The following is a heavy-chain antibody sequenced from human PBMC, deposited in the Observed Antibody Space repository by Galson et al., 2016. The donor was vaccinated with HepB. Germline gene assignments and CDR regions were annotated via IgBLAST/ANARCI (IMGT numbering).Heavy chain of an antibody. Sequence: SLRLSCAASGFTFNKYAIHWVRQAPGRGLDWVAVISHDGTNKYYADSVKGRFTVSRDNSKNTLYLQMNSLIPEDTAVYYCARVRDGDYDYFYGMDVWGQGTTVTVSS. CDR2: ISHDGTNK. D-gene: IGHD3-10*01. V-gene: IGHV3-30-3*01. CDR1: GFTFNKYA. CDR3: ARVRDGDYDYFYGMDV. J-gene: IGHJ6*02.